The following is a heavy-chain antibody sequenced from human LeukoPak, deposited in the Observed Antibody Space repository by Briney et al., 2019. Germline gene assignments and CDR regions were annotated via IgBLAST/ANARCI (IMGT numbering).Heavy chain of an antibody. CDR2: IKTKNAGGTT. V-gene: IGHV3-15*01. CDR1: GFTFSSAW. J-gene: IGHJ4*02. CDR3: AKEACAGDCHRDYFDY. Sequence: GGSLRLSCVASGFTFSSAWMSWVRQAPGKGLEWIGRIKTKNAGGTTEYAAPVKGRFTISRDDSKKTLYLQMNSLRAEDTALYYCAKEACAGDCHRDYFDYWGQGTLVTVSS. D-gene: IGHD2-21*02.